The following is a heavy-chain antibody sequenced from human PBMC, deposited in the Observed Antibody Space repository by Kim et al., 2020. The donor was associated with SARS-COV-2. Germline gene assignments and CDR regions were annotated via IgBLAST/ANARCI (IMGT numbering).Heavy chain of an antibody. D-gene: IGHD3-3*01. Sequence: SETLSLTCTVSGGSISSYYWSWIRQPAGKGLEWIGRIYTSGSTNYNPSLKSRVTMSVDTSKNQFSLKLSSVTAADTAVYYCAREINYYDFWSAPPGHYYYYYMDVWGKGTTVTVSS. V-gene: IGHV4-4*07. J-gene: IGHJ6*03. CDR3: AREINYYDFWSAPPGHYYYYYMDV. CDR1: GGSISSYY. CDR2: IYTSGST.